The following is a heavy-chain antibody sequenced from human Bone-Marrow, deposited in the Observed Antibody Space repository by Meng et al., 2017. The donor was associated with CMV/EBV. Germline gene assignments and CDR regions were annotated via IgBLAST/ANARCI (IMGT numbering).Heavy chain of an antibody. V-gene: IGHV1-2*02. J-gene: IGHJ4*02. CDR3: ARDTPYSSSPAFDY. Sequence: ASVKVSCKASGYTFTGYYMHWVRQAPGQGLEWMGWINPNSGGTNYAQKFQGRVTMTRDTSISTAYMELSRLRSDDTAVYYCARDTPYSSSPAFDYLGQGPLVTVSS. CDR2: INPNSGGT. CDR1: GYTFTGYY. D-gene: IGHD6-6*01.